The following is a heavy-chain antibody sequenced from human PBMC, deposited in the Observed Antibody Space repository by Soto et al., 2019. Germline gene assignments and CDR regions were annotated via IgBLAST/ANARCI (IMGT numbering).Heavy chain of an antibody. CDR1: GYTNNNYD. Sequence: GASVKVSCKASGYTNNNYDINWVRQATGQGLEWMGWMNPNSGNTGYAQKFQGRVTMTRDTSTSTVYMELSSLRSEDTAVYYCASRSQDYVFWSGPDHPDGYYYYMDVWGKGTTVTVSS. CDR3: ASRSQDYVFWSGPDHPDGYYYYMDV. D-gene: IGHD3-3*01. V-gene: IGHV1-8*01. CDR2: MNPNSGNT. J-gene: IGHJ6*03.